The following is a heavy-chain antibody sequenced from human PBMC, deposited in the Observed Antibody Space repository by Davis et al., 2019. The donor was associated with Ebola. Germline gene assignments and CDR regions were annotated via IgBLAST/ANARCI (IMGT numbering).Heavy chain of an antibody. Sequence: SLKISCAASGFTFDDYAMHWVRQAPGKGLEWVSGISWNSGSIGYADSVKGRFTISRDNAKNSLYLQMNSLRAEDMALYYCARGRAYRSGWYLDAFDIWSQGTMVTVSS. D-gene: IGHD6-19*01. J-gene: IGHJ3*02. CDR1: GFTFDDYA. CDR3: ARGRAYRSGWYLDAFDI. V-gene: IGHV3-9*03. CDR2: ISWNSGSI.